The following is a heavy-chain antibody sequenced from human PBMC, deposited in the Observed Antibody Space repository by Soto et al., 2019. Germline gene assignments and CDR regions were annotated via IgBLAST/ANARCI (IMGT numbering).Heavy chain of an antibody. Sequence: QVQLVQSGAEVKKPGASVKVSCKASGYAFTSYGISWVRQAPGQGLEWMGWISAYNGNTNYAQKLQGRVTMTTDTSTSTAYMELRSLRSDDTAVYYCARARQQLANVPQGRFDPWGQGTLVTVSS. V-gene: IGHV1-18*01. CDR1: GYAFTSYG. CDR3: ARARQQLANVPQGRFDP. CDR2: ISAYNGNT. J-gene: IGHJ5*02. D-gene: IGHD6-13*01.